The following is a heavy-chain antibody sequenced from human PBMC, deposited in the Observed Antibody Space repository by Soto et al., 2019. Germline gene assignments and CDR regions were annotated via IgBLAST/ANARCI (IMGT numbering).Heavy chain of an antibody. CDR1: GFTFSTYA. Sequence: GGSLRLSCAASGFTFSTYAMAWVRQAPGKGLEWVSGVSASGLNTDYADPVKGRFYISRDKSTTTVYMEVTSLTSEDTATYYCAIGRTGSNGYYWAWGQGTQVTVSS. J-gene: IGHJ5*02. CDR2: VSASGLNT. CDR3: AIGRTGSNGYYWA. V-gene: IGHV3-23*01. D-gene: IGHD3-22*01.